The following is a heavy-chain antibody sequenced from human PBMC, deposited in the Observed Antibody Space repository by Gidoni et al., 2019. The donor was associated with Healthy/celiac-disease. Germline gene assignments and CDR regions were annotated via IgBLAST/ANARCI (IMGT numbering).Heavy chain of an antibody. V-gene: IGHV3-23*01. J-gene: IGHJ5*02. Sequence: SGSGGSTYYADSVKGRFTISRDNSKNTLYLQMNSLRAEDTAVYYCAKEPGVYSWFDPWGQGTLVTVSS. CDR2: SGSGGST. D-gene: IGHD2-15*01. CDR3: AKEPGVYSWFDP.